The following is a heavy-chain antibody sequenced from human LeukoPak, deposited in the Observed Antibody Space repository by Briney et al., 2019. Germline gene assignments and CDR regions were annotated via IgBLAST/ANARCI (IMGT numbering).Heavy chain of an antibody. CDR2: ISAYSGNT. Sequence: ASVKVSCKASGYTFTSYGISWVRQAPGQGLERMGWISAYSGNTNYAQKLQGRVTMTTDTSTSTAYMELRSLRSDDTAVYYCATHSANIYGDYWGQGTLVTVSS. D-gene: IGHD2/OR15-2a*01. CDR1: GYTFTSYG. CDR3: ATHSANIYGDY. V-gene: IGHV1-18*01. J-gene: IGHJ4*02.